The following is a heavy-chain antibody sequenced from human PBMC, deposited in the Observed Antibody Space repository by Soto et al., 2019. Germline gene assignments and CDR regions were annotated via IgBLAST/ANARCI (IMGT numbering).Heavy chain of an antibody. D-gene: IGHD4-17*01. CDR2: VSSDGSNT. J-gene: IGHJ5*02. CDR1: GFTLSSYW. Sequence: EVQLVESGGGLVQPGGSLRLSCAASGFTLSSYWMHWVRQAPGKGLVWVSRVSSDGSNTAYADSVKGRFTISRDNARNTLSLQMNSLRAEDTAVYYCARVAGVNGDYVNWLDPWGQGTLVTVSS. V-gene: IGHV3-74*01. CDR3: ARVAGVNGDYVNWLDP.